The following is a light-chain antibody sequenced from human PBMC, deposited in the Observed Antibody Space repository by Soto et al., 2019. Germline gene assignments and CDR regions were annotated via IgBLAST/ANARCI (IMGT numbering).Light chain of an antibody. CDR2: DAS. Sequence: DIHMTVFPSSLSASVGDTVTITCQASQNINNYLNWYQQKPGRAPKLLIYDASNLEAGVPSSFRGSGSGTDSTFTIRRLQPEDIATYYWKQYENLPTFGQGTRLEIK. CDR1: QNINNY. CDR3: KQYENLPT. J-gene: IGKJ5*01. V-gene: IGKV1-33*01.